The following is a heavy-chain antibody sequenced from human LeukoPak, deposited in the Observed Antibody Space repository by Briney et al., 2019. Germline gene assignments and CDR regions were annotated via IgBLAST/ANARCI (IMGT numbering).Heavy chain of an antibody. J-gene: IGHJ4*02. CDR1: GFTFSSHA. V-gene: IGHV3-23*01. Sequence: GGSLRLSCAASGFTFSSHAMSWVRQAPGKGLEWVSAISGSGGSTYYADSVKGRFTISRDNSKNTLYLQMNSLRAEDTAVYYCAKLNYDILTGNSWGQGTLVTVSS. CDR3: AKLNYDILTGNS. CDR2: ISGSGGST. D-gene: IGHD3-9*01.